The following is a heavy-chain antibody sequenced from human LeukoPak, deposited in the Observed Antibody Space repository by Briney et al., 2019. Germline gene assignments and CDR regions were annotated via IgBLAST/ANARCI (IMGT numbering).Heavy chain of an antibody. CDR2: IYYSGST. J-gene: IGHJ4*02. V-gene: IGHV4-59*12. CDR3: ARVAQPPMIVGVEYYFDY. CDR1: GGSISSYY. D-gene: IGHD3-22*01. Sequence: SETLSLTCTVSGGSISSYYWSWIRQPPGKGLEWIGYIYYSGSTNYNPSLKSRVTMSVDTSKNQFSLKLSSVTAADTAVYYCARVAQPPMIVGVEYYFDYWGQGTLVTVSS.